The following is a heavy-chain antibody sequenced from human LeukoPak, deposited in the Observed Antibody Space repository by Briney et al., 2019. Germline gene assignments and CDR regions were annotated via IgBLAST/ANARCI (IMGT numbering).Heavy chain of an antibody. J-gene: IGHJ4*02. CDR3: AKSLYGSGSYYNAADY. CDR1: GFTFSSYG. Sequence: GGSLRLSCAASGFTFSSYGMHWVRQAPGKGLEWVAFIRYDGSNKYYADSVKGRFTISRDNSKNTLYLQMNSLRAEDTAVYYCAKSLYGSGSYYNAADYWGQGTLVTVSS. CDR2: IRYDGSNK. V-gene: IGHV3-30*02. D-gene: IGHD3-10*01.